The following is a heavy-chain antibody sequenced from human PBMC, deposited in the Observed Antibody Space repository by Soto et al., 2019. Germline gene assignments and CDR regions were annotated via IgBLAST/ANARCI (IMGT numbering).Heavy chain of an antibody. CDR3: ARVWYYDSSGYYAFDY. V-gene: IGHV1-18*01. D-gene: IGHD3-22*01. Sequence: ASVKVSCKASGDGFSNYGFSWVRQAPGQGLEWMGWISAYDGQTNYTKKFQSRVTMTTDTSSSTAYMELRSLRSDDTAVYYCARVWYYDSSGYYAFDYWGLGTLVTVLL. J-gene: IGHJ4*02. CDR1: GDGFSNYG. CDR2: ISAYDGQT.